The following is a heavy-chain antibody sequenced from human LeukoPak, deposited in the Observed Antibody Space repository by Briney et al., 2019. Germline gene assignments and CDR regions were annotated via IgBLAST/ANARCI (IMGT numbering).Heavy chain of an antibody. V-gene: IGHV1-18*01. J-gene: IGHJ4*02. Sequence: ASVKVSCKASGYTFTRYGVSWVRQAPGQGLEWVGWVSGYNHNTNYAHKLQGRVTMTTDTSTSTAYMELRSLTSDDTAMYYCARGGGRDSGRENDYWGQGTLVTVSS. CDR2: VSGYNHNT. CDR3: ARGGGRDSGRENDY. D-gene: IGHD1-26*01. CDR1: GYTFTRYG.